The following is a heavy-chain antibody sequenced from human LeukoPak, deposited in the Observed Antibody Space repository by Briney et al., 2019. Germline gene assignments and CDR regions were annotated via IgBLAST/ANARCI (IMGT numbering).Heavy chain of an antibody. V-gene: IGHV3-30*18. Sequence: GGSLRLSCAASGNYWMHWVRQAPGKGLEWVAAISYDGSDKYYEDSVKGRFTISRDNSKNTLFLQMNSLRAEDTAVYYCAKEFQYYYDSSGYVFDYWGQGTLVTVSS. CDR2: ISYDGSDK. J-gene: IGHJ4*02. CDR3: AKEFQYYYDSSGYVFDY. CDR1: GNYW. D-gene: IGHD3-22*01.